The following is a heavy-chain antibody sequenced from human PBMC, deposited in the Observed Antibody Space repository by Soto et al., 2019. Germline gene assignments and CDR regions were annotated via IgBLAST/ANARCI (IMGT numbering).Heavy chain of an antibody. J-gene: IGHJ4*02. CDR3: ARRSSGWDFDY. Sequence: EVQLLESGGGLVQPGGSLRLSCAASGFTFSSYAMSWVRQAPGKGLAWVSAISGSGGSTYYAASVKGRFTISRDNSKNTLYLQMNSLIAEDTAVYYCARRSSGWDFDYWGQGTVVTVSS. CDR2: ISGSGGST. CDR1: GFTFSSYA. D-gene: IGHD6-19*01. V-gene: IGHV3-23*01.